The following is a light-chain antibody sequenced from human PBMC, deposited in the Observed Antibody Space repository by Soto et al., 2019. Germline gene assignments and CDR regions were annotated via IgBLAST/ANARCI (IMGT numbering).Light chain of an antibody. V-gene: IGLV2-23*01. Sequence: QSALTQPASVSGSPGQSITISCTGTSSDGGSYNLVSWYQQEPGKAPKLIIFEGNERPSGVSNRFSGSKSGNTASLTIYGLQAEDEADYYCCSYASSTTSHVVFGGGTKVTVL. J-gene: IGLJ2*01. CDR1: SSDGGSYNL. CDR2: EGN. CDR3: CSYASSTTSHVV.